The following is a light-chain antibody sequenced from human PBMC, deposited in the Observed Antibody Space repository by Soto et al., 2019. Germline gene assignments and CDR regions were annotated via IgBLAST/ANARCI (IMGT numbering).Light chain of an antibody. CDR3: SSHTSGSTRV. CDR1: SSVVGGYDY. CDR2: EVT. V-gene: IGLV2-14*01. J-gene: IGLJ1*01. Sequence: QSVLTQPASLSGSPGQSIAISCTGTSSVVGGYDYVSWYQQQPDKAPKLMIYEVTKRPSGVSNRFSGSKSGNTASLTISGLQAEDEADYYCSSHTSGSTRVFGTGTKVTVL.